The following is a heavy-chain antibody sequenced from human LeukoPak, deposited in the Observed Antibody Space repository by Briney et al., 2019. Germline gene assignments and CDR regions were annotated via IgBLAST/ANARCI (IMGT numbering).Heavy chain of an antibody. CDR3: ARGRRVPAAIGHRRNWFDP. J-gene: IGHJ5*02. CDR2: INHSGST. D-gene: IGHD2-2*02. Sequence: PGGSLRLSCAASGLTFSDHYRDWVRQPPGKGLEWIGEINHSGSTNYNPSLKSRVTISVDTSKNQFSLKLSSVTAADTAVYYCARGRRVPAAIGHRRNWFDPWGQGTLVTVSS. CDR1: GLTFSDHY. V-gene: IGHV4-34*01.